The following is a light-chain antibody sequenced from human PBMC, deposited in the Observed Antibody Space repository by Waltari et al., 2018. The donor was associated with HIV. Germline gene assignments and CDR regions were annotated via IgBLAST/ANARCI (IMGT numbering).Light chain of an antibody. J-gene: IGLJ2*01. CDR1: SSNIGSNY. CDR3: AAWDGSLSGVV. Sequence: QSVLTQPPSASGTPGQRVTISCSGSSSNIGSNYVYWYQQLPGTAPKLLIYRNIQRPSGVPDRFSGSQSGTSASLAISGLRSEDEADYYCAAWDGSLSGVVFGGGTKLTVL. V-gene: IGLV1-47*01. CDR2: RNI.